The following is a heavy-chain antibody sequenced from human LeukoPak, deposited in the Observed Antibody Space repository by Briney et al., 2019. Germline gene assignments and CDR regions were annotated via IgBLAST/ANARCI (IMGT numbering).Heavy chain of an antibody. CDR2: VTTICHYI. D-gene: IGHD3-22*01. J-gene: IGHJ4*02. CDR1: GFTFSNYG. V-gene: IGHV3-21*01. Sequence: GGSLRLSCAASGFTFSNYGMNWVRQAPGKGLEWVASVTTICHYIYYADSVRGRFTISRDNAKDSLFLQMDSLRDEDTAVYYCARDLHYYYDSSGLYDYWGQGTLVTVSS. CDR3: ARDLHYYYDSSGLYDY.